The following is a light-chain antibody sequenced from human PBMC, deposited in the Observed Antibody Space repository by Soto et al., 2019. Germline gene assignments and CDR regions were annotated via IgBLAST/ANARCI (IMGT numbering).Light chain of an antibody. CDR1: SDVGASSY. Sequence: QSALTQPASVSGSPGQSITISCTGSDVGASSYVSWYQQHPGKAPRLMIYAVSTRPSGVSDRFSGSKSGNTASLAISGLQPEDEAEFFCSSFTGGNARVVFGGGTKLTVL. J-gene: IGLJ2*01. V-gene: IGLV2-14*01. CDR2: AVS. CDR3: SSFTGGNARVV.